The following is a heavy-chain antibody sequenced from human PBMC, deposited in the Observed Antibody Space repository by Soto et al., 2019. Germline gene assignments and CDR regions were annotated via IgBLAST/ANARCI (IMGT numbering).Heavy chain of an antibody. D-gene: IGHD6-19*01. CDR2: ISYDGSNK. CDR3: ARDVHDSSGWYHYYYGMDV. Sequence: GGSLRLSCAASGFTFSSYAMHWVRQAPGKGLEWVAVISYDGSNKYYADSVKGRFTISRDNSKNTLYLQMNSLRAEDTAVYYCARDVHDSSGWYHYYYGMDVWGQGTTVTVSS. V-gene: IGHV3-30-3*01. J-gene: IGHJ6*02. CDR1: GFTFSSYA.